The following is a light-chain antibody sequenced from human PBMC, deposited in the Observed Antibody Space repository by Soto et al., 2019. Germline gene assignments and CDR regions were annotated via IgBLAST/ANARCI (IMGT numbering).Light chain of an antibody. Sequence: DIQMTQSPSTLSASVGDRVTITCRASQSISSWVACYQQKPGKGPKLLIYKAFHLESGVPSRFSGSGSGTEFTLTISSLQPGDFATYYCQHYNTYPWTFGHGTKVDIK. CDR1: QSISSW. CDR2: KAF. J-gene: IGKJ1*01. CDR3: QHYNTYPWT. V-gene: IGKV1-5*03.